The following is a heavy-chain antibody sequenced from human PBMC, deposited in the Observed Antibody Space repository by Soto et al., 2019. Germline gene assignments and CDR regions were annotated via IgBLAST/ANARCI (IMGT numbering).Heavy chain of an antibody. D-gene: IGHD6-13*01. Sequence: PSETLSLTCAVYGGSFSGYYWSWIRQPPGKGLEWIGEINHSGSTNYNPSLKSRVTISVDTSKNQFSLKLSSVTAADTAVYYCARGNNGRGSWFPHIYYYYYGMDVWGQGTTVTVSS. CDR1: GGSFSGYY. CDR3: ARGNNGRGSWFPHIYYYYYGMDV. J-gene: IGHJ6*02. V-gene: IGHV4-34*01. CDR2: INHSGST.